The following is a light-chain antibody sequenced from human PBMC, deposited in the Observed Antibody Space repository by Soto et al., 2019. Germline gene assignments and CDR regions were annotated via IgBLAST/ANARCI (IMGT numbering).Light chain of an antibody. CDR1: QSVSSN. Sequence: EIVVTQSPATLSVSPGERATLSCRASQSVSSNFAWYQQKPGQAPRLLIYGASTRATGVPGRFSGSGSGTEFTLTISSLQSEDFAVYYCQQYNNWPQTFGQGTKVEIK. V-gene: IGKV3-15*01. CDR2: GAS. J-gene: IGKJ1*01. CDR3: QQYNNWPQT.